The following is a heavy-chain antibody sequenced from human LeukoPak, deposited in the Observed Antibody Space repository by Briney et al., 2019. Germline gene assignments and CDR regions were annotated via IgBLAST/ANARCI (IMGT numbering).Heavy chain of an antibody. CDR2: INSDGSST. J-gene: IGHJ4*02. D-gene: IGHD6-13*01. CDR3: ARSQQYYFDY. V-gene: IGHV3-74*01. CDR1: GFTFSSYW. Sequence: GGSLRLSCAASGFTFSSYWMHWVRQAPGKGLVWVSSINSDGSSTSYADSVKGRFTISRDNAKNTLYLQMNSLRAEDTAVYYCARSQQYYFDYWGQGTLVTVSS.